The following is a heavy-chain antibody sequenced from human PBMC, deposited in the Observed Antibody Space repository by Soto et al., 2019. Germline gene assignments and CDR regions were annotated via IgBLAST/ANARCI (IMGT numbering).Heavy chain of an antibody. Sequence: PGGSLRLSCAASGFSFSISPMHWVRQAPGKXPEWVALISYVGTNKFYADSVKGRFTISRDNSKSTLYLQVDSLRPEDAAVYYCARDPKTSGGQHWAFNYFDSWGQGTLVTVSS. CDR1: GFSFSISP. D-gene: IGHD7-27*01. CDR2: ISYVGTNK. V-gene: IGHV3-30-3*01. CDR3: ARDPKTSGGQHWAFNYFDS. J-gene: IGHJ4*02.